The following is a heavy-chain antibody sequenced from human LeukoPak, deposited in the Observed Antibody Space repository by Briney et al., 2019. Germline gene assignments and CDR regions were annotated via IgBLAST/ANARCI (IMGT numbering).Heavy chain of an antibody. CDR3: AGANYDSSGYYDAFDI. CDR1: GFTFSNYW. CDR2: INSDGSST. J-gene: IGHJ3*02. Sequence: GGSLRLSCAASGFTFSNYWMHWVRQAPGKGLIWVSRINSDGSSTGYADSVKGRFTISRDNAKNTLYLQMNSLRAEDTAVYYCAGANYDSSGYYDAFDIWGQGTMLTVSS. D-gene: IGHD3-22*01. V-gene: IGHV3-74*01.